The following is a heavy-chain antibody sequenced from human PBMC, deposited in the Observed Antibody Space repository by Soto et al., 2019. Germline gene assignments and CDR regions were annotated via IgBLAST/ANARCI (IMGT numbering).Heavy chain of an antibody. CDR3: SRSLDA. CDR2: ILGSGATI. J-gene: IGHJ5*02. CDR1: VFTFSSYE. Sequence: GGSLRLSCAASVFTFSSYEMNLVRQAPGEGLEWVSYILGSGATIYYADSVMGRFTVSGDNANNSLYWQMSSLTAEDSALYYCSRSLDAWGQGTLVTVSS. V-gene: IGHV3-48*03.